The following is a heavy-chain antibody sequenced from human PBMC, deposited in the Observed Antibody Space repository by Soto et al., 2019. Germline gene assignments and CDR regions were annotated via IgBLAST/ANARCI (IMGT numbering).Heavy chain of an antibody. J-gene: IGHJ5*02. D-gene: IGHD5-18*01. V-gene: IGHV4-39*01. CDR2: IYYSGST. Sequence: LSLTCTVSGGSISSSSYYWGWIRQPPGKGLEWIGSIYYSGSTYYNPSLKSRVTISVDTSKNQFSLKLSSVTAADTAVYYCARADNVDTGWFDPWGQGTLVTVSS. CDR3: ARADNVDTGWFDP. CDR1: GGSISSSSYY.